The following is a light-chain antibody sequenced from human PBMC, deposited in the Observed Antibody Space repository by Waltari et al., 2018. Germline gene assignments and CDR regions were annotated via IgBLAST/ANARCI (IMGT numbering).Light chain of an antibody. CDR2: DVS. V-gene: IGLV2-11*01. CDR1: RSAIGGHND. CDR3: CAYAGSYILL. J-gene: IGLJ3*02. Sequence: QSALPQPRSVSGSPGQSVTISCTGTRSAIGGHNDVSWYQQHPGKAPKVMIYDVSKRPSGVPDRVSGSKSDSTASLTISGLQADDEADYYCCAYAGSYILLFGGGTKLTVL.